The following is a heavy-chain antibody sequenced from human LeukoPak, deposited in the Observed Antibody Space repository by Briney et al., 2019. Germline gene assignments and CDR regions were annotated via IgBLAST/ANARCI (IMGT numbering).Heavy chain of an antibody. V-gene: IGHV4-59*01. J-gene: IGHJ4*02. Sequence: SETLPLTCTVSGGSISNYYWSWIRQPPGKGLEWIGYIHYSGSTNYNPSLKSRVTISLDMSKNQFSLRLSSVTAADTAVYYCARGRDYWGQGTLVTVSS. CDR3: ARGRDY. CDR2: IHYSGST. CDR1: GGSISNYY.